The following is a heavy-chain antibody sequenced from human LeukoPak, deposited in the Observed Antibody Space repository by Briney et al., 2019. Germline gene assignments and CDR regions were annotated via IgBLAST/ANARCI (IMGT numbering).Heavy chain of an antibody. CDR3: ASSPQYWSTSTSCYYDY. D-gene: IGHD2-2*01. J-gene: IGHJ4*02. V-gene: IGHV3-23*01. Sequence: PGGSLRLSCAASGFSFSTYWMSWVRQAPGKGLEWVSAISGSGGSTYYADSVKGRFTISRDNSKNTLYLQMNSLRAEDTAVYYCASSPQYWSTSTSCYYDYWGQGTLVTVSS. CDR2: ISGSGGST. CDR1: GFSFSTYW.